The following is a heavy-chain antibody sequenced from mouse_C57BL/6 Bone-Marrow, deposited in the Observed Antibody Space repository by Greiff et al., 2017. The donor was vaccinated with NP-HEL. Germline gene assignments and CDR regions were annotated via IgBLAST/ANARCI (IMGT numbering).Heavy chain of an antibody. CDR2: ISSGGSYT. J-gene: IGHJ2*01. V-gene: IGHV5-6*02. CDR1: GFTFSSYG. Sequence: EVKLVESGGDLVKPGGSLKLSCAASGFTFSSYGMSWVRQTPDKRLEWVATISSGGSYTYYPDSVKGRFTISRDNAKNTLYLQMSSLMSEDTAMYYCARRGFYYYGSSSYYFDYWGQGTTLTVSS. CDR3: ARRGFYYYGSSSYYFDY. D-gene: IGHD1-1*01.